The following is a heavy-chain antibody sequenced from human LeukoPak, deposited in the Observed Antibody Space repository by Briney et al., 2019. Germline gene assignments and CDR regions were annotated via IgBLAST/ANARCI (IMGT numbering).Heavy chain of an antibody. Sequence: GGSLRLSCSASGFTFNRFYLHWVRQAPGKGLEFVSHISSNGATTYYADSVKGRFTISRDNSMNTLYHQMSSLRADDTAVYYCVKDRSIAAPNNDFFDSWGQGALVTVSS. CDR2: ISSNGATT. CDR3: VKDRSIAAPNNDFFDS. CDR1: GFTFNRFY. V-gene: IGHV3-64D*06. D-gene: IGHD6-6*01. J-gene: IGHJ4*02.